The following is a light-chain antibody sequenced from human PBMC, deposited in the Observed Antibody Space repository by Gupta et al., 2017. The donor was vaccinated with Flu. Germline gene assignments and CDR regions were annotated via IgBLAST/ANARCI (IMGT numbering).Light chain of an antibody. CDR3: CSYAGSNTFV. V-gene: IGLV2-23*01. J-gene: IGLJ1*01. Sequence: ALTQPAPVSGSPGQSITISCTGTSSDVGTYNVVSCYQQHPGKAPKLIVYEGTKRPSDVSNRFSGSSSGTTASLTISGLQADDEADYYCCSYAGSNTFVFGSGTQVTVL. CDR2: EGT. CDR1: SSDVGTYNV.